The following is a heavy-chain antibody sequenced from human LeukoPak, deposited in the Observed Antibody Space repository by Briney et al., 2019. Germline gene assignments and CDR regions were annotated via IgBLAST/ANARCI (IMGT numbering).Heavy chain of an antibody. D-gene: IGHD2-15*01. CDR1: GGSFSGYY. J-gene: IGHJ4*02. CDR3: ARIHRYCSGGACYVLDN. Sequence: PSETLSLTCVVSGGSFSGYYWGWIRQPPGRGLEWIGYVYYSGSTNYNPSFKSRITISVVTSRNQFSLQLSSVTAADTAVYYCARIHRYCSGGACYVLDNWGQGTLVAVSS. V-gene: IGHV4-59*01. CDR2: VYYSGST.